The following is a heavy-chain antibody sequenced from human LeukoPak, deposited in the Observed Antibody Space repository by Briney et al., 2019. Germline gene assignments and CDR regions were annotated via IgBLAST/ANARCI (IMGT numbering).Heavy chain of an antibody. J-gene: IGHJ4*02. CDR3: ARATPVGGVRFDY. CDR1: GVSISSYY. Sequence: SETLSLTCTVSGVSISSYYWSWIRQPPGKGLEWIGSIYTAGDTRYNPSLKSRVTISVDTSKNQFSLKLSSVTAADTAVYYCARATPVGGVRFDYWGQGTLVTVSS. D-gene: IGHD3-16*01. CDR2: IYTAGDT. V-gene: IGHV4-4*09.